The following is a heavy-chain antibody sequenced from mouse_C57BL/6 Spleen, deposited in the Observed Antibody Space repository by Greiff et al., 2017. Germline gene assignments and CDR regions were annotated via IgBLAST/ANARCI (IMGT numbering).Heavy chain of an antibody. CDR2: IKPNYGTT. Sequence: EVKLQESGPELVKPGASVKISCKASGYSFTDYNMNWVKQSNGQSLEWIGVIKPNYGTTSYNQQFKGKATLTVDQSSSTAYMQLNSLTSEDSAVYYCARSITTVVANDYWGQGTTLTVSS. V-gene: IGHV1-39*01. CDR1: GYSFTDYN. CDR3: ARSITTVVANDY. D-gene: IGHD1-1*01. J-gene: IGHJ2*01.